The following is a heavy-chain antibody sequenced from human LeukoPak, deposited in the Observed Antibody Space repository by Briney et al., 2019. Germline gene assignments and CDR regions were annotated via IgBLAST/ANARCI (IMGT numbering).Heavy chain of an antibody. CDR1: GFTFNSYA. D-gene: IGHD6-19*01. J-gene: IGHJ4*02. Sequence: GGSLRLSCAASGFTFNSYAMTWVLQAPGKGLEWVSGISGSGGSTYYADSVKGRFTISSDNSKNTLYLQMNSLRAEDTAVYYCAKPISVTGVYYFDSWGQGTLVTVS. CDR2: ISGSGGST. V-gene: IGHV3-23*01. CDR3: AKPISVTGVYYFDS.